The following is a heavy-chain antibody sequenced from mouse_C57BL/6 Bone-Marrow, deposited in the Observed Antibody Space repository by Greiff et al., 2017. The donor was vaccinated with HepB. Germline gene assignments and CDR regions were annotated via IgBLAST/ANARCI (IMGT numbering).Heavy chain of an antibody. V-gene: IGHV5-16*01. CDR2: INYDGSST. Sequence: EVQLVESEGGLVQPGSSMKLSCTASGFTFSDYYMAWVRQVPEKGLEWVANINYDGSSTYYLDSLKSRFIISRDNAKNILYLQMSSLKSEDTATYYCARTPSYYYGPYWYFDVWGTGTTVTVSS. D-gene: IGHD1-1*01. J-gene: IGHJ1*03. CDR3: ARTPSYYYGPYWYFDV. CDR1: GFTFSDYY.